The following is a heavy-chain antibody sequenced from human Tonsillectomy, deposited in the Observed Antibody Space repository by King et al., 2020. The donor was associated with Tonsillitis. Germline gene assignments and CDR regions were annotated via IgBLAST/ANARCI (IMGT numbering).Heavy chain of an antibody. Sequence: VQLQESGPGLVKPSETLSLTCTVSGGSISSYYWSWIRQPPGKGLEWIGYIYYSGSTNYNPSLKSRVTISVDTSKNQFSLKLSSVTAADTAVYYCARDKVCSGYYCAYGMDVWGHGTTVTVSS. V-gene: IGHV4-59*01. D-gene: IGHD3-22*01. J-gene: IGHJ6*02. CDR1: GGSISSYY. CDR2: IYYSGST. CDR3: ARDKVCSGYYCAYGMDV.